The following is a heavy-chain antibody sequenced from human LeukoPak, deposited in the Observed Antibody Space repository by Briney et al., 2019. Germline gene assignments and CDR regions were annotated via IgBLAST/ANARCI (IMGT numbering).Heavy chain of an antibody. CDR2: IAYDGSNK. J-gene: IGHJ4*02. D-gene: IGHD4-17*01. V-gene: IGHV3-30-3*01. CDR3: ARNPYGDYSFDY. CDR1: GFTFRDYA. Sequence: GTSLRLSCAASGFTFRDYAMHWVRQAPDKGLEWVVIIAYDGSNKYYADSVKGRFTISRDNSKNTLYLQMNSLRTEDMAVYFCARNPYGDYSFDYWGQGTLVTVSS.